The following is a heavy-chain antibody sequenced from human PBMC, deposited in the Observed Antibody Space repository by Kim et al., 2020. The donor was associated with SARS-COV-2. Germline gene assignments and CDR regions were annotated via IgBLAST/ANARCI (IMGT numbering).Heavy chain of an antibody. CDR3: ARDQQQLHYYYGMDV. D-gene: IGHD6-13*01. Sequence: DSVKCRFTISRDNAKNSLYLQMNSLRDEDTAVYYCARDQQQLHYYYGMDVWGQGTTVTVSS. V-gene: IGHV3-48*02. J-gene: IGHJ6*02.